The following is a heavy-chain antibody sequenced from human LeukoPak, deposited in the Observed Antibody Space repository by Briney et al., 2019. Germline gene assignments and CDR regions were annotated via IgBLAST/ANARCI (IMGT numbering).Heavy chain of an antibody. V-gene: IGHV3-21*05. CDR3: ARSRGAGPGAYFDY. CDR2: ISNSGSYT. J-gene: IGHJ4*02. Sequence: PGRSLRLSCAASAFTFSTYGMHWVRQAPGKGLEWVSYISNSGSYTNYADSVKGRFTISRDNAKNSLYLQMNSLRAEDTAVYYCARSRGAGPGAYFDYWGQGTLITVSS. CDR1: AFTFSTYG. D-gene: IGHD6-19*01.